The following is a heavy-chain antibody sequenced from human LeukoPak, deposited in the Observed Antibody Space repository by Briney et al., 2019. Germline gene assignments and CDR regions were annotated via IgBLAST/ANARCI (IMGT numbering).Heavy chain of an antibody. Sequence: GGSLRLSCAASGFTFSRNTMNWVRQTPGKGLEWVSSISSSSGYIYYADSVKGRFTISRDNAKNSLYLQMNSLRAEDTAVYYCARDLTTVTRASAFDIWGQGTMVTVSS. J-gene: IGHJ3*02. CDR3: ARDLTTVTRASAFDI. CDR2: ISSSSGYI. V-gene: IGHV3-21*04. D-gene: IGHD4-17*01. CDR1: GFTFSRNT.